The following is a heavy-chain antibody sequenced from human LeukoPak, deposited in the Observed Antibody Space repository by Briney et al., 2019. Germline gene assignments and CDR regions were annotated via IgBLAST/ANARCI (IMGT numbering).Heavy chain of an antibody. CDR2: IYYSGST. Sequence: SETLSLTCTVSGGSISSGGYYWSWIRQHPGKGLEWIGYIYYSGSTYYNPSLKSRVTISVDTSKNQFSLKLSSVTAADTAVYYCARVRRESGVITTFYFDYWGQGTLVTVSS. CDR3: ARVRRESGVITTFYFDY. D-gene: IGHD3-22*01. V-gene: IGHV4-31*03. CDR1: GGSISSGGYY. J-gene: IGHJ4*02.